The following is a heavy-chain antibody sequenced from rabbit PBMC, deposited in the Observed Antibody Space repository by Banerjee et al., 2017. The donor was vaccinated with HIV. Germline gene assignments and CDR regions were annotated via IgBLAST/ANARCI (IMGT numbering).Heavy chain of an antibody. J-gene: IGHJ3*01. Sequence: QQQLEESGGGLVQPEGTLTLTCKASGFTFSSYYMCWVRQAPGKGLEWIACIYAGSSGSTYYASWVYGRFTISRSTSLNTVDLKMTSLTVADTATYFCARPNFAGAGGVGDALTRLHLWGPGTLVTVS. CDR1: GFTFSSYY. CDR3: ARPNFAGAGGVGDALTRLHL. V-gene: IGHV1S43*01. D-gene: IGHD6-1*01. CDR2: IYAGSSGST.